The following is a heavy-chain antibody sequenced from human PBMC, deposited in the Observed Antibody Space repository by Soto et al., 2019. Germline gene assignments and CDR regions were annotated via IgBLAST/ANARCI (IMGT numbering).Heavy chain of an antibody. CDR2: IIPIFGTA. J-gene: IGHJ6*02. CDR1: GGTFSSYA. CDR3: ARPPYSGSWWGGACYYYYGMDV. V-gene: IGHV1-69*01. Sequence: QGQLVQSGAEVKKPGSSVKVSCKASGGTFSSYAISWVRQAPGQGLEWMGGIIPIFGTANYAQKFHGRVTITADASTSTAYMELISLRAEDTAVYYCARPPYSGSWWGGACYYYYGMDVWGQGTTVTVSS. D-gene: IGHD6-13*01.